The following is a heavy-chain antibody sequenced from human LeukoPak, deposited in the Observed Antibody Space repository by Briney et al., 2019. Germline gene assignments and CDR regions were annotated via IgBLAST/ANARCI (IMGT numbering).Heavy chain of an antibody. Sequence: PSETLSLTCTVSGYSISSGYYWGWIRQPPGKGLEWIGSIYHSGSTYYNPSLKSRVTISVDTSKYQFSLKLSSVTAADTAVYYCAIEVTDAFDIWGQGTMVTVSS. CDR2: IYHSGST. CDR1: GYSISSGYY. V-gene: IGHV4-38-2*02. CDR3: AIEVTDAFDI. J-gene: IGHJ3*02.